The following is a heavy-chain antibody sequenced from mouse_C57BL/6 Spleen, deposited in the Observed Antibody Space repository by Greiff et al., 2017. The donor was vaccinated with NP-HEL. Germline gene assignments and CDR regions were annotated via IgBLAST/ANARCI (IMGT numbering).Heavy chain of an antibody. V-gene: IGHV1-78*01. CDR3: ARFPGLRRGFDY. Sequence: VQLQQSDAELVKPGASVKISCKVSGYTFTDHTIHWMKQRPEQGLEWIGYIYPRDGSTKYNEKFKGKATLAADKSSSTAYMQLNSLTSEDSAVYFWARFPGLRRGFDYWGQGTTLTVSS. CDR1: GYTFTDHT. J-gene: IGHJ2*01. CDR2: IYPRDGST. D-gene: IGHD2-4*01.